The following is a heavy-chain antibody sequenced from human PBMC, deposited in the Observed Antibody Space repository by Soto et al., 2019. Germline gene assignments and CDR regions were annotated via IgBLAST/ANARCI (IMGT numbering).Heavy chain of an antibody. CDR2: IIPILGIA. Sequence: ASVKVSCKASGGTFSSYAISWVRQAPGQGLEWMGGIIPILGIANYAQKFQGRVTITADKSTSTAYMELSSLRAEDTALYHCARFKVDFWSGYFSYYYMDVWGKGTTVTVSS. CDR3: ARFKVDFWSGYFSYYYMDV. D-gene: IGHD3-3*01. CDR1: GGTFSSYA. V-gene: IGHV1-69*10. J-gene: IGHJ6*03.